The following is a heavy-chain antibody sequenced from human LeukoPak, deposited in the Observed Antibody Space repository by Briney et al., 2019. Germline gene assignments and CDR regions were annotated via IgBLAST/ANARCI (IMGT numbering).Heavy chain of an antibody. CDR1: GGTFSSYA. CDR3: ARDVRYSSGWDYYYYMDV. D-gene: IGHD6-19*01. V-gene: IGHV1-69*05. J-gene: IGHJ6*03. Sequence: SVKVSCKASGGTFSSYAISWVRQAPGQGREWMGRIIPIFGTANYAQKCQGRFTITTDESTSTAYMALSSLRSEDTAVYYCARDVRYSSGWDYYYYMDVWGKGTTVTVSS. CDR2: IIPIFGTA.